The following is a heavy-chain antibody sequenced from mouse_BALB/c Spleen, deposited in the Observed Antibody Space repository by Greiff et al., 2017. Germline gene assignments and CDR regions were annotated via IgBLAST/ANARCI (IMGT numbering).Heavy chain of an antibody. CDR1: GYTFTSYW. V-gene: IGHV1S81*02. D-gene: IGHD4-1*01. Sequence: QVQLQQPGAELVKPGASVKLSCKASGYTFTSYWMHWVKQRPGQGLEWIGEINPSNGRTNYNEKFKSKATLTVDKSSSTAYMQLSSLTSEDSAVYYCARPKLTGTSWFAYGGQGTLVTVSA. CDR2: INPSNGRT. J-gene: IGHJ3*01. CDR3: ARPKLTGTSWFAY.